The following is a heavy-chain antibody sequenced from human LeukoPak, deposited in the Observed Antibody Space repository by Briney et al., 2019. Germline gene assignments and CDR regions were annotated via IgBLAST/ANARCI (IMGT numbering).Heavy chain of an antibody. CDR2: ISYDGSNK. D-gene: IGHD3-10*01. CDR1: GFTFSSYA. CDR3: ARGDPYGSGSYFLDY. J-gene: IGHJ4*02. V-gene: IGHV3-30-3*01. Sequence: PGGSLRLSCAASGFTFSSYAMHWVRQAPGKGLEWVAVISYDGSNKYYADSVKGRFTISRDNSKNTLYLQMNSLRAEDTAVYYCARGDPYGSGSYFLDYWGQGTLDTVSS.